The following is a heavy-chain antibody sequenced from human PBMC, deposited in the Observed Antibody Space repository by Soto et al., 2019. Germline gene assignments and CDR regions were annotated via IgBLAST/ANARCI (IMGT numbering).Heavy chain of an antibody. D-gene: IGHD4-17*01. CDR2: ISYDGSNK. J-gene: IGHJ6*02. V-gene: IGHV3-30*18. CDR1: GFTFSSYG. CDR3: AKDRYGDSYGMDV. Sequence: QVQLVESGGGVVQPGRSLRLSCAASGFTFSSYGMHWVRQAPGKGLEWVAVISYDGSNKYYADSVKGRFTISRDNSKNTLYLQMNSLRAEDTAVYYCAKDRYGDSYGMDVWGQVTTVTVSS.